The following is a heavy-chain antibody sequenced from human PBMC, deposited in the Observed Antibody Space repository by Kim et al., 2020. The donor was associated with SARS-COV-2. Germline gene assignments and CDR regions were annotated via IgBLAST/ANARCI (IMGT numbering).Heavy chain of an antibody. CDR1: GGSISSSSYY. CDR3: ARHVKYSGFPAGLNWFDP. D-gene: IGHD5-12*01. CDR2: IYYSGST. J-gene: IGHJ5*02. Sequence: SETLSLTCTVSGGSISSSSYYWGWIRQPPGKGLEWIGSIYYSGSTYYNPSLKSRVTLSVDTSKNQFSLKLSSVTAADTAVYYCARHVKYSGFPAGLNWFDPWGQGTLVTVSS. V-gene: IGHV4-39*01.